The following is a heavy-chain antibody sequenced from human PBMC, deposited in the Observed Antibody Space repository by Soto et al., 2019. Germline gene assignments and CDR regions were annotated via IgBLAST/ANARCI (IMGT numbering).Heavy chain of an antibody. CDR2: IIPAFGRA. CDR1: GGTFSSYA. CDR3: ARWYSSGWPEFN. D-gene: IGHD6-19*01. J-gene: IGHJ4*02. V-gene: IGHV1-69*13. Sequence: SVKVSCKASGGTFSSYAISWVRQAPGQGLEWVGGIIPAFGRATYAQKFLGRVTITADESTSTIFMELISLTSDDTAVYYCARWYSSGWPEFNWGQGTQVTVSS.